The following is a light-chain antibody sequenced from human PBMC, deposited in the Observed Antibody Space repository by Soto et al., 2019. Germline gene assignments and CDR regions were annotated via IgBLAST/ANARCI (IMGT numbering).Light chain of an antibody. J-gene: IGKJ4*01. V-gene: IGKV2-28*01. Sequence: DIVITQSPVALPVTPGEPASISCRSSESLLHTNGYNYLNWYLQKPGQSPQLLIYLGSNRASGVPDRFSGGGSGTDFTLKISRVEAEDVGVYYCMQALQTPLTFGGGTKVEIK. CDR2: LGS. CDR3: MQALQTPLT. CDR1: ESLLHTNGYNY.